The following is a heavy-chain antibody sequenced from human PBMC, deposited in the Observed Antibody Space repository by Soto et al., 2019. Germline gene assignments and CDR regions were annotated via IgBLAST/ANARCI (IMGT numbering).Heavy chain of an antibody. Sequence: GGSLRLSCAASGFTFSSYWIHFVRQAAFKWLVWVSRINSDGSSTSYADSVKGRFTISRDNAKNTLYLQMNSLRAEDTAVYYCARDLLLGGIRLDYYYYGMDVWGQGTTVTVSS. CDR1: GFTFSSYW. CDR2: INSDGSST. V-gene: IGHV3-74*01. J-gene: IGHJ6*02. D-gene: IGHD3-16*01. CDR3: ARDLLLGGIRLDYYYYGMDV.